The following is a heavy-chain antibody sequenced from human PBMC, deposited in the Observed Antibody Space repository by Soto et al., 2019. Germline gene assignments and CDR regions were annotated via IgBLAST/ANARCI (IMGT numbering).Heavy chain of an antibody. Sequence: PGVPLSRACTAAEFTFSAYGMRWVRQAPGKGLEWVAAMSYDGTKQYYVDSVKGRFTISRDNSRNTLFLQLNSLRDEDTAVYYCAKEYGSTWIDHWGQGTPVTGSS. V-gene: IGHV3-30*18. CDR2: MSYDGTKQ. CDR3: AKEYGSTWIDH. D-gene: IGHD6-13*01. CDR1: EFTFSAYG. J-gene: IGHJ4*02.